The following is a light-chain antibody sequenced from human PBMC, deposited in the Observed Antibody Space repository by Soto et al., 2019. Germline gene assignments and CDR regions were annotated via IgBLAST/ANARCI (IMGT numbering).Light chain of an antibody. CDR2: GNS. Sequence: QSVLTQPPSVSGDPGQRVAISCTGSSSNNGAGYDVHWYQQLPGTAPKLLIYGNSNRPSGVPDRFSGSKSGTSASLAITGLQAEDEADYYCQSYDSSLNGGVFGGGTKLTVL. V-gene: IGLV1-40*01. CDR3: QSYDSSLNGGV. J-gene: IGLJ3*02. CDR1: SSNNGAGYD.